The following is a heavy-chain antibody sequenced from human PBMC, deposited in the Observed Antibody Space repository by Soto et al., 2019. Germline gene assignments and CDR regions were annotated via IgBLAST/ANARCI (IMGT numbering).Heavy chain of an antibody. CDR2: TYYRSKWYN. Sequence: HTLSLPCASSGENVCSDSGAWNLIRQSPSRGLEWLGRTYYRSKWYNDYTVSVKSRITINPDTSKNQFSLQLNSVTPEDTAVYYCARGQNWFDPWGQGTLVTLSS. J-gene: IGHJ5*02. V-gene: IGHV6-1*01. CDR1: GENVCSDSGA. CDR3: ARGQNWFDP.